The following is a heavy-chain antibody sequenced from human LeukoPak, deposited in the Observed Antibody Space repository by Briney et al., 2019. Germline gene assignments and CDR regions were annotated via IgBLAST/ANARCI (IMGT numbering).Heavy chain of an antibody. CDR2: IYPGDSDT. CDR1: GDCFTSYW. J-gene: IGHJ6*02. CDR3: ARRAGSYYDYYGMDV. Sequence: GGSLKISCWGAGDCFTSYWIGWGRRMAGKSLVGMGIIYPGDSDTRYSPSFQGQVTISADKSISTAYLQWISLKASDTAMYYCARRAGSYYDYYGMDVWGQGTTVTVSS. D-gene: IGHD1-26*01. V-gene: IGHV5-51*01.